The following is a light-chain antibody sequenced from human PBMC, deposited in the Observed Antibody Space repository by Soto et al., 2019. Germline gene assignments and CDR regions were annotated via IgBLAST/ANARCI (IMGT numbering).Light chain of an antibody. Sequence: EIVLTQSPGTLSLSPGERATLSCRAGQSVSSSYLAWYQQKPGQAPRLLIYGASGRATGIPDRFSGSGSGADFTLTVSRLEPEDFAVYYCQRYPGYTFGQLTKLEI. CDR2: GAS. V-gene: IGKV3-20*01. CDR1: QSVSSSY. CDR3: QRYPGYT. J-gene: IGKJ2*01.